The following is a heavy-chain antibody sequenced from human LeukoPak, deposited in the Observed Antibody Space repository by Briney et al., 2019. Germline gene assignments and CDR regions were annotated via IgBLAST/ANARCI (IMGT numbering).Heavy chain of an antibody. CDR1: GGTFSSYA. CDR2: IIPIFGTA. V-gene: IGHV1-69*05. CDR3: ARDLDSGSYLDY. Sequence: GASVKVSCKASGGTFSSYAISWVRQAPGQGLEWMGRIIPIFGTANYAQKFQGRVTITTDESTSTAYMELSSLRSEDTAVYYCARDLDSGSYLDYWGQGTLVTVSS. D-gene: IGHD1-26*01. J-gene: IGHJ4*02.